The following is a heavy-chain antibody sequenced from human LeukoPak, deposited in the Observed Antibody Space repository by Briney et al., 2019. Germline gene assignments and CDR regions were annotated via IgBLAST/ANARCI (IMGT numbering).Heavy chain of an antibody. CDR1: GFTFSSYW. J-gene: IGHJ5*02. V-gene: IGHV3-23*01. D-gene: IGHD2-2*02. Sequence: GGSLRLSCTASGFTFSSYWMSWVRQAPGKGLEWVSTISGTGSSTYYADSAKGRFTISRDNSKDTLFLQLNSLTAADTAMYFCAKASVAIPQYCNSWGQGTLVTVSS. CDR3: AKASVAIPQYCNS. CDR2: ISGTGSST.